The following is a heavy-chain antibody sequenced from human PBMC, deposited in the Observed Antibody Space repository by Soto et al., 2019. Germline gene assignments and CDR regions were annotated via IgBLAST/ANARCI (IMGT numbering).Heavy chain of an antibody. CDR3: AKDQMVYAIYVGYYFDY. V-gene: IGHV3-23*01. Sequence: PGGSLRLSCAASGFTFSSYAMSWVRQAPGKGLEWVSAISGSGGSTYYADSVKGRFTISRDNSKNTLYLQMNSLRAEDTAVYYCAKDQMVYAIYVGYYFDYWGQGTLVTVSS. CDR2: ISGSGGST. J-gene: IGHJ4*02. D-gene: IGHD2-8*01. CDR1: GFTFSSYA.